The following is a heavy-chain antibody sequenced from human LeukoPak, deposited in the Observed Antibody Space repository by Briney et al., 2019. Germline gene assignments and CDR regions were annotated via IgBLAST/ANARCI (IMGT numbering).Heavy chain of an antibody. V-gene: IGHV4-39*01. CDR3: ARRPYGDYGEDYFDY. CDR2: IYDSGST. J-gene: IGHJ4*02. Sequence: SETLSLTCTVSGGSIRSSYYYWGWIRQPPGKGLEWIGSIYDSGSTYYNPSLKSRVTISVDTSKNQLSLTLTSVTAADTAVYYCARRPYGDYGEDYFDYWGQGTLVTVSS. D-gene: IGHD4-17*01. CDR1: GGSIRSSYYY.